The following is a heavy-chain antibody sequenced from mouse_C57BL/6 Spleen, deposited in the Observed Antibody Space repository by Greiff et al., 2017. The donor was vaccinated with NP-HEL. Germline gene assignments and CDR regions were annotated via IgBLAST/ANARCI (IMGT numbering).Heavy chain of an antibody. CDR3: AREGNGPYYFDY. CDR1: GYTFTSYW. V-gene: IGHV1-61*01. J-gene: IGHJ2*01. Sequence: QVQLQQPGAELVRPGSSVKLSCKASGYTFTSYWMDWVKQRPGQGLEWIGNIYPSDSETHYNQKFKDKATLTVAKSSSTAYMQLSSLTSEDSAVYYCAREGNGPYYFDYWGQGTTLTVSS. CDR2: IYPSDSET.